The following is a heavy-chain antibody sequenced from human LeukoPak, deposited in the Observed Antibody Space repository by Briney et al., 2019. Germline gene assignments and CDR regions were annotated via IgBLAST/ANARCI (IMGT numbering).Heavy chain of an antibody. V-gene: IGHV4-59*12. CDR3: ARARGYYYDSTGYYPDYFDF. D-gene: IGHD3-22*01. J-gene: IGHJ4*02. CDR1: GGSISSYY. CDR2: IYYSGST. Sequence: PSETLSLTCTVSGGSISSYYWSWVRQPPGKGLEWIGSIYYSGSTNYNPSLNSRVTISVDTSKNQFSLKLSSVTAADTAVYHCARARGYYYDSTGYYPDYFDFWGQGALATVSS.